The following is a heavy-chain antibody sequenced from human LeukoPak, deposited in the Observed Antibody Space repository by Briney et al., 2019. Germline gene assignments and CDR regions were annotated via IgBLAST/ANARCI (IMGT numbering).Heavy chain of an antibody. CDR3: ARGGRCSGGSCYSSPFDY. J-gene: IGHJ4*02. D-gene: IGHD2-15*01. V-gene: IGHV4-31*03. CDR1: GGSISSGGYY. CDR2: IYYSGST. Sequence: SQTLSLTCTVSGGSISSGGYYWSWIRQHPGKGLEWIGYIYYSGSTYYNPSLKSRVTISVDTSKNQFSLKLSSVTAADTAVYYCARGGRCSGGSCYSSPFDYWGQGTLVTASS.